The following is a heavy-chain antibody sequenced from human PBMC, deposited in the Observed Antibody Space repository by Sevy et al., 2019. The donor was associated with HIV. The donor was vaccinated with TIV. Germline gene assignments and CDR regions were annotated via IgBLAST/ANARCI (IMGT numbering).Heavy chain of an antibody. CDR2: FDRTDIT. CDR1: GFTLSSYT. CDR3: VRDERAIASHFDY. Sequence: GGSLRLSCEASGFTLSSYTMNWVRQSPEKGLEWVATFDRTDITHYADSVKGRFIISRDTAKNSLFLQMNSLRDDDTAMYFCVRDERAIASHFDYWGRGTLVTVS. D-gene: IGHD2-21*01. V-gene: IGHV3-48*02. J-gene: IGHJ4*02.